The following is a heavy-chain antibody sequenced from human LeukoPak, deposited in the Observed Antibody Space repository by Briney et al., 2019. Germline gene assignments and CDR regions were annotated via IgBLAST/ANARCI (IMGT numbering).Heavy chain of an antibody. Sequence: GESLKISCQGSEYSFTNYWIGWVRQMPGKGLEWMGIIYPGDSDTKYSPSFQGQVTISADKSISTAYLQWSSLKASDTAMYYCARQVMGQWLAPFAFDIWGQGTMVTVSS. CDR3: ARQVMGQWLAPFAFDI. CDR2: IYPGDSDT. D-gene: IGHD6-19*01. CDR1: EYSFTNYW. V-gene: IGHV5-51*01. J-gene: IGHJ3*02.